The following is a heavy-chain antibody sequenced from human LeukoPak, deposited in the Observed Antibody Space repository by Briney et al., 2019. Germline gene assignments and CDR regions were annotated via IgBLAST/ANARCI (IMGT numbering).Heavy chain of an antibody. CDR2: IHYSGST. Sequence: KPSETLSLTCTVSGGSISSFYWNWIRQPPGKGLEWIGYIHYSGSTNYNSSLESRVTISVDTSKNQFSLKLRSVTAADTAVYYCARGRDSYTNSYRFDPWGQGTLVTVSS. CDR1: GGSISSFY. CDR3: ARGRDSYTNSYRFDP. J-gene: IGHJ5*02. V-gene: IGHV4-59*01. D-gene: IGHD6-6*01.